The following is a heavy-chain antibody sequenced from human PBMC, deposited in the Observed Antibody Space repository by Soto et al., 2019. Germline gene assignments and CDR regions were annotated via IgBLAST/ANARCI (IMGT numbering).Heavy chain of an antibody. Sequence: PGGSLRLSCAASGFTFSSYAMSWVRQAPGKGLEWVSAISGSGGSTYYADSVKGRFTISRDNSKNTLYLQMNSLRAEDTAVYYCASGTYSYGSGNYYTDFDYWGQGSLVTVSS. CDR3: ASGTYSYGSGNYYTDFDY. CDR1: GFTFSSYA. J-gene: IGHJ4*02. D-gene: IGHD3-10*01. V-gene: IGHV3-23*01. CDR2: ISGSGGST.